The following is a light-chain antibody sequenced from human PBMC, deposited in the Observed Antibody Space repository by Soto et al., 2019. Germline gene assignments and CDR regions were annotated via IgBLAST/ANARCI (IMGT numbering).Light chain of an antibody. CDR3: SSHADSYNWV. J-gene: IGLJ3*02. CDR1: SSDVGGYNF. CDR2: EVS. Sequence: QSALTQPPSASGSPGQSVTISCTGTSSDVGGYNFVSWYQQHPGKAPKLMISEVSKRPSGVPDRFSGSKSGNTASLTVSGLQAEDEADYYCSSHADSYNWVFGGGTKLTVL. V-gene: IGLV2-8*01.